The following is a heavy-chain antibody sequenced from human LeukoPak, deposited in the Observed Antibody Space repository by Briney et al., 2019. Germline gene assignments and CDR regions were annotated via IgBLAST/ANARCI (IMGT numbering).Heavy chain of an antibody. J-gene: IGHJ4*02. V-gene: IGHV4-59*11. CDR1: GGSMNFQF. D-gene: IGHD5-12*01. CDR2: IYHSGST. CDR3: ARGGYSGKDYNN. Sequence: SETLSLPRTLSGGSMNFQFWTWIRPPPGKGLEWIGYIYHSGSTKYNPTLKSRVTISVDTSKNQFSLNLSSVTAADTAVYYCARGGYSGKDYNNWGQGTLVTVSS.